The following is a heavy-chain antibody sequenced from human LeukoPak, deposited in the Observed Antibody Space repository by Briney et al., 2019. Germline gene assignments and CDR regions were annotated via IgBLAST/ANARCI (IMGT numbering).Heavy chain of an antibody. CDR3: AELGITMIGGV. CDR2: INWNGGGT. CDR1: GFIFDDYG. Sequence: PGGSLRLSCAASGFIFDDYGMSWVRQVPGKGLEWVSGINWNGGGTGYADSVKGRFTISRDNAKNSLYLQMSSLRAEDTAVYYCAELGITMIGGVWGKGTTVTISS. D-gene: IGHD3-10*02. J-gene: IGHJ6*04. V-gene: IGHV3-20*04.